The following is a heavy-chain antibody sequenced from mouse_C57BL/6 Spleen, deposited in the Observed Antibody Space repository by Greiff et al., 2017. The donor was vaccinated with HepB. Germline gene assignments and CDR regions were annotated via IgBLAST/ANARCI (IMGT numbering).Heavy chain of an antibody. CDR3: ARRAQATSHYFDY. CDR1: GFTFSSYG. D-gene: IGHD3-2*02. CDR2: ISSGGSYT. Sequence: EVMLVESGGDLVKPGGSLKLSCAASGFTFSSYGMSWVRQTPDKRLEWVATISSGGSYTYYPDSVKGRFTISRDNAKNTLYLQMSSLKSEDTAMYYCARRAQATSHYFDYWGQGTTLTVSS. V-gene: IGHV5-6*02. J-gene: IGHJ2*01.